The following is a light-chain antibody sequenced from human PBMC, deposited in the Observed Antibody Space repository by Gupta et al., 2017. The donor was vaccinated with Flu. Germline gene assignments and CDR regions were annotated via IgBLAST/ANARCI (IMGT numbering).Light chain of an antibody. CDR2: WTS. CDR3: QQVDNLPFT. Sequence: DIVMTQSPDSLAVSLGERATINCKSSQSLYRSNNKNYLAWYQQKPGQPPKLLIYWTSTRESGVPDRFSGSGSGTDFTLTINSLQAEDVAVYYCQQVDNLPFTFGHGTKVEIK. J-gene: IGKJ3*01. CDR1: QSLYRSNNKNY. V-gene: IGKV4-1*01.